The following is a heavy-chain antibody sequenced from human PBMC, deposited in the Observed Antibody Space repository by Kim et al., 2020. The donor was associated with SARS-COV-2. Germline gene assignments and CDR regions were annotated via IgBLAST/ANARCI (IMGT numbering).Heavy chain of an antibody. V-gene: IGHV1-24*01. CDR3: AKIIRDAFDI. D-gene: IGHD3-10*01. Sequence: ETIYAQKFQGRVTMTEETSTDTAYMELSSLRSEDTAVYYCAKIIRDAFDIWGQGTMVTVSS. J-gene: IGHJ3*02. CDR2: ET.